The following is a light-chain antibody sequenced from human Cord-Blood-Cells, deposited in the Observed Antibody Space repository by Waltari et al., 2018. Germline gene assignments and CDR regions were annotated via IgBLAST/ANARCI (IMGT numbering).Light chain of an antibody. V-gene: IGKV1-5*01. J-gene: IGKJ1*01. CDR1: QSISSW. CDR3: QQYNSYWT. Sequence: DIQMTQSPSTLSASVGDRAHITCRASQSISSWLAWYQQKPGKAPKLLIYDASSLESGVPSRFSGSGSGTEFTLTISSLQPDDFATYYCQQYNSYWTFGQGTKVEIK. CDR2: DAS.